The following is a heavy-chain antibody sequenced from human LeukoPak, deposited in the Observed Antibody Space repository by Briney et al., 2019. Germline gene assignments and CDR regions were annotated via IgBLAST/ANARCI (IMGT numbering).Heavy chain of an antibody. CDR1: GGSISSGYS. CDR3: TRGWSSAGACDI. CDR2: IYISGNT. J-gene: IGHJ3*02. D-gene: IGHD6-19*01. V-gene: IGHV4-61*02. Sequence: PSETLSLTCPVSGGSISSGYSWTWIRQPAGKGLEWIGRIYISGNTDQNPSLKSRVTASMDTSKNQFSLEMSSVTAADTAVYYCTRGWSSAGACDIWGQGKMVTVSS.